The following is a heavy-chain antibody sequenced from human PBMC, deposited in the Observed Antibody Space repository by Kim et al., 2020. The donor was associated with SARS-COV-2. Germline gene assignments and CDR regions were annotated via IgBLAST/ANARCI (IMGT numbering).Heavy chain of an antibody. CDR2: IIPMLGIA. CDR3: ASHRGYCSGGTCYYFDY. J-gene: IGHJ4*02. D-gene: IGHD2-15*01. V-gene: IGHV1-69*04. CDR1: GGTFSSYA. Sequence: SVKVSCKASGGTFSSYAISWVRQAPGQGLEWMGRIIPMLGIANYAPKFQGRVTITADKSTSTAYMELSSLRSEDTAVYYCASHRGYCSGGTCYYFDYWGQGTLVTVSS.